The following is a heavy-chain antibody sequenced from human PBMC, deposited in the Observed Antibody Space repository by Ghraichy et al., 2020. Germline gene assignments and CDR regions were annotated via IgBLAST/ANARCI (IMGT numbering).Heavy chain of an antibody. CDR1: GFTFSSYG. D-gene: IGHD6-13*01. Sequence: LSLTCAASGFTFSSYGMHWVRQAPGKGLEWVAVIWYDGSNKYYADSVKGRFTISRDNSKNTLYLQMNSLRAEDTAVYYCASQQLVINSYYYYGMDVWGQGTTVTVSS. J-gene: IGHJ6*02. CDR2: IWYDGSNK. V-gene: IGHV3-33*01. CDR3: ASQQLVINSYYYYGMDV.